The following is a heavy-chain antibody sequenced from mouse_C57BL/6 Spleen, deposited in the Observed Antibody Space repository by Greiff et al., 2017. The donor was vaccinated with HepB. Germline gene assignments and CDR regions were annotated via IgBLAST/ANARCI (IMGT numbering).Heavy chain of an antibody. V-gene: IGHV1-82*01. CDR2: IYPGDGDT. Sequence: VKLVESGPELVKPGASVKISCKASGYAFSSSWMNWVKQRPGKGLEWIGRIYPGDGDTNYNGKFKGKATLTADKSSSTAYMQLSSLTSEDSAVYFCARFYYGSSLFDYWGQGTTLTVSS. J-gene: IGHJ2*01. CDR3: ARFYYGSSLFDY. CDR1: GYAFSSSW. D-gene: IGHD1-1*01.